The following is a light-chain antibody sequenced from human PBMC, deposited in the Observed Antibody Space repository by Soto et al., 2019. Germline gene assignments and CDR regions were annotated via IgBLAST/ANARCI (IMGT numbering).Light chain of an antibody. Sequence: QSVLTQPPSASGSRGQSVTISCTGTRNDIGAYEFVSWYQHHPGKAPKLIIYEVVQRPSGVPDRFSGSKSGNTASLTVSGLQAADEADYYCKSYAGSNTYVFGTGTKVTV. J-gene: IGLJ1*01. CDR2: EVV. CDR3: KSYAGSNTYV. CDR1: RNDIGAYEF. V-gene: IGLV2-8*01.